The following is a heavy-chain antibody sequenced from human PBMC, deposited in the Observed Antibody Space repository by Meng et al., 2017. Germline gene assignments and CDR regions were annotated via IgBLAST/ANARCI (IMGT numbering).Heavy chain of an antibody. CDR1: GFIFSNYE. J-gene: IGHJ4*02. V-gene: IGHV3-30*16. CDR3: ARDFDY. Sequence: QGEGVGDWGDVVPPGRSLTLSCAASGFIFSNYEMHWVRQAPGKGLEWVACITKDGSRKYYLGSVRGRFTISRDNSKNTLYLEMNSLRSEDTALYYCARDFDYWGQGTLVTVSS. CDR2: ITKDGSRK.